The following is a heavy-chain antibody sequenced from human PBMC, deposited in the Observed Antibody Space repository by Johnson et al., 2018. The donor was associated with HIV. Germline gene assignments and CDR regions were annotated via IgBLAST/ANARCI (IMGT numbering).Heavy chain of an antibody. CDR3: AKGLGRAAAGTRNAFDI. Sequence: VQLVESGGGVVQPGRSLRLSCAASGFTVSASSMIWVRQAPGEGLKWVSLIYTGDSTSYADSVKGRFTISRDNSKNTLYLQMNSLRAEDTAVYYCAKGLGRAAAGTRNAFDIWGQGTMVTVSS. CDR1: GFTVSASS. CDR2: IYTGDST. V-gene: IGHV3-66*02. D-gene: IGHD6-13*01. J-gene: IGHJ3*02.